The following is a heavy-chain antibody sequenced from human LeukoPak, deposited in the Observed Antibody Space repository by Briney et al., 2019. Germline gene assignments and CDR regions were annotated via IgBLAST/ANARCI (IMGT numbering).Heavy chain of an antibody. V-gene: IGHV1-69*04. CDR2: IIPILGIA. CDR1: GGTFSSYA. CDR3: ASGANTVTNHDY. J-gene: IGHJ4*02. D-gene: IGHD4-17*01. Sequence: ASVKVSFKASGGTFSSYAISWVRQAPGQGLEWMGRIIPILGIANYAQKFQGRVMITADKSTSTAYMELSSLRSEDTAVYYCASGANTVTNHDYWGQGTLVTVSS.